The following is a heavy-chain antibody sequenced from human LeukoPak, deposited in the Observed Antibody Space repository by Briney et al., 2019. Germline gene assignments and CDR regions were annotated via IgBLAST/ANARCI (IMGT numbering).Heavy chain of an antibody. CDR3: VRDKEVVTGIGWFDP. V-gene: IGHV3-74*01. CDR2: IDSDGKST. D-gene: IGHD2-21*02. CDR1: GFTFSNYW. Sequence: GGSLRLSCAASGFTFSNYWMHWVRQAPGKGPVWVSRIDSDGKSTNYADSVKGRFTISRDNAKNTLYLQMNSLRVEDTAVYYCVRDKEVVTGIGWFDPWGQGTLVTVSS. J-gene: IGHJ5*02.